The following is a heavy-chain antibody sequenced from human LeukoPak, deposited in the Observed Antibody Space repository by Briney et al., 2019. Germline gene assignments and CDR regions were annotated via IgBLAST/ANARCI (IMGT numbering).Heavy chain of an antibody. Sequence: PGRSLRLSCAASGFTFDDYAMHWVRQAPGKGLEWVSGISWNSGSIGYADSVKGRFTISRDNAKNSLYLQMNSLRAGDTALYYCAKDKRGSYYNYFDYWGQGTLVTVSS. CDR1: GFTFDDYA. CDR3: AKDKRGSYYNYFDY. CDR2: ISWNSGSI. J-gene: IGHJ4*02. V-gene: IGHV3-9*01. D-gene: IGHD1-26*01.